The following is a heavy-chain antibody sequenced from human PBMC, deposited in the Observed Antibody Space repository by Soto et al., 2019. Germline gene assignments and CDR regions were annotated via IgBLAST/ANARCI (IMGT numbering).Heavy chain of an antibody. CDR1: GYTFTSYG. J-gene: IGHJ5*02. Sequence: QVQLVQSGAEVKKPGASVKVSCKASGYTFTSYGISWVRQAPGQGLEWMGWISAYNGNTNYAQKLQGRVTMTTDTSTSTAYRELRSLRSDDTAVYYCARDSLGLNPIGYNWFDPWGQGTLVTVSS. CDR2: ISAYNGNT. D-gene: IGHD3-16*01. V-gene: IGHV1-18*01. CDR3: ARDSLGLNPIGYNWFDP.